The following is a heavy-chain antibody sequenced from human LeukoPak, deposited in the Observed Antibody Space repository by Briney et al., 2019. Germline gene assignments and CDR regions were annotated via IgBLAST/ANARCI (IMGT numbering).Heavy chain of an antibody. CDR2: VSGSGDGT. CDR3: AKVPLGGNYGDYAVDY. J-gene: IGHJ4*02. Sequence: GGSLRLSCAASGFTFTSYAMGWVRQAPGKGLEWVSSVSGSGDGTYYADSVKGRFTISRDNSKKTLDLHMDSLRAEDTAVYYCAKVPLGGNYGDYAVDYWGQGTMDTVSS. D-gene: IGHD4-17*01. CDR1: GFTFTSYA. V-gene: IGHV3-23*01.